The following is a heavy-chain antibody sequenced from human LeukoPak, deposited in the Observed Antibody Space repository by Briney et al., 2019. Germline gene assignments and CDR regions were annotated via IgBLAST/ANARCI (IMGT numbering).Heavy chain of an antibody. Sequence: ASVKVSCKASGYTFTSYDINWVRQATGQGLEWMGWISAYNGNTNYAQKLQGRVTMTTDTSTSTAYMELRSLRSDDTAVYYCARRIAAAGTFDYWGQGTLVTVSS. CDR1: GYTFTSYD. J-gene: IGHJ4*02. D-gene: IGHD6-13*01. CDR2: ISAYNGNT. V-gene: IGHV1-18*01. CDR3: ARRIAAAGTFDY.